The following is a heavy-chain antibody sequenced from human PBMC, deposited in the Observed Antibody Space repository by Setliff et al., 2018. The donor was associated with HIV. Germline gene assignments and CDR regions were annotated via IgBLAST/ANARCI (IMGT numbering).Heavy chain of an antibody. CDR3: AKSAFGGVSPFDY. V-gene: IGHV3-30*02. CDR1: GFTFRSFG. J-gene: IGHJ4*02. CDR2: IHFDGTNK. Sequence: PGGSLRLSCAASGFTFRSFGMHWVRQTPGKGLEWVALIHFDGTNKYYRDSVKGRFTISRDNSKDTVYLQMNSLRAEDTAVYYCAKSAFGGVSPFDYWGQGTLVTVSS. D-gene: IGHD3-16*01.